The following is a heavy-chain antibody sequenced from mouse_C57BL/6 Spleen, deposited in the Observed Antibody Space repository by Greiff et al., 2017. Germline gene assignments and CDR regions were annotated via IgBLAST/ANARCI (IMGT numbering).Heavy chain of an antibody. CDR2: ISSGGSYP. CDR1: GFTFSSYG. Sequence: EVQGVESGGDLVKPGGSLKLSCAASGFTFSSYGMSWVRQTPDKRLEWVATISSGGSYPYYPDSVKGRFTISRDKAKNTLYLQMSSLKSEDTAMYYCARGDGYYDFDYWGQGTTLTVSS. CDR3: ARGDGYYDFDY. J-gene: IGHJ2*01. V-gene: IGHV5-6*01. D-gene: IGHD2-3*01.